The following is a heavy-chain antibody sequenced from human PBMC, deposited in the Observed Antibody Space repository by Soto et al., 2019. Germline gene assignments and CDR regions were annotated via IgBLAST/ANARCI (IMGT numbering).Heavy chain of an antibody. Sequence: QVTLKESGPVLVKPTETLTLTCTVSGFSLSNARMGVSWIRQPPGKALEWLAHIFSNDEKSYSTSLKSRLTTSKTTANSQVVLTMTNMHPVDTATYYCARTFPPKNDYCGNGGGVDYWGQGTLVTVSS. D-gene: IGHD4-17*01. CDR2: IFSNDEK. V-gene: IGHV2-26*01. CDR3: ARTFPPKNDYCGNGGGVDY. J-gene: IGHJ4*02. CDR1: GFSLSNARMG.